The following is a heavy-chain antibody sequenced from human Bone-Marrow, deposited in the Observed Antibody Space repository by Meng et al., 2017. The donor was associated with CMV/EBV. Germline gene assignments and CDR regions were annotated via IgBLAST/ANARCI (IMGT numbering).Heavy chain of an antibody. CDR3: ARGVAVADYYYGMDV. J-gene: IGHJ6*02. CDR2: ITPSGGTT. V-gene: IGHV1-46*01. Sequence: ASVKVSCKASGYSFTRYHMHWVRQAPGQGPEWVGIITPSGGTTNYAQKFQGRVTITTDESTSTAYMELSSLRSEDTAVYYCARGVAVADYYYGMDVWGQGTTVTVSS. D-gene: IGHD6-19*01. CDR1: GYSFTRYH.